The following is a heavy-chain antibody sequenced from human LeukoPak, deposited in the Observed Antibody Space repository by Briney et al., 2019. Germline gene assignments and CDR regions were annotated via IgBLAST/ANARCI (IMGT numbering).Heavy chain of an antibody. Sequence: GGSLRLSCAASGFTFSTYAIHWVRQAPGKGLEWVAFIWPDGSKKYYADSVKGRFAISRENSKNTVYLQMNDLRPEDTALYFCAKISSSAESNFDYWGQGTLLTVSS. V-gene: IGHV3-30*02. D-gene: IGHD6-25*01. CDR2: IWPDGSKK. J-gene: IGHJ4*02. CDR1: GFTFSTYA. CDR3: AKISSSAESNFDY.